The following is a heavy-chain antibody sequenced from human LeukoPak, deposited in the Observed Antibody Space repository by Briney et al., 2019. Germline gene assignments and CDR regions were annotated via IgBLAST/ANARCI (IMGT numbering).Heavy chain of an antibody. V-gene: IGHV3-11*01. CDR2: ISGSADRI. Sequence: GSLRLSCEASGFIFSNFYMAWIRQAPGKGLEWLSYISGSADRIVYADSVKGRFTVSRDNAKNTLFLQMNSLGAEDTAVYYCSRDWRNGGFHPWGQGTLVTVSS. D-gene: IGHD2-8*01. CDR1: GFIFSNFY. J-gene: IGHJ5*02. CDR3: SRDWRNGGFHP.